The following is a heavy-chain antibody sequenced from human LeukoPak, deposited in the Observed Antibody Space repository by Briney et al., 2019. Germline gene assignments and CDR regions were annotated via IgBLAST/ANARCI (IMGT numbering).Heavy chain of an antibody. J-gene: IGHJ4*02. Sequence: SETLSLTCAVYGGSFSGYYWSWIRQPPGKGLEWIGEINHSGSTNYNPSLKSRVTISVDTSKNQFSLKLSSVTAADTAVYYCARHKGSGTYPLDYWGQGTLVTVSS. CDR2: INHSGST. V-gene: IGHV4-34*01. D-gene: IGHD3-10*01. CDR1: GGSFSGYY. CDR3: ARHKGSGTYPLDY.